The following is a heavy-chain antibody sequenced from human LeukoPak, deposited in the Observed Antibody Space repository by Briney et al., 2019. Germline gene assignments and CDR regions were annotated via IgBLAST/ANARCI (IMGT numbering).Heavy chain of an antibody. Sequence: GGSLRLSCAASGLTFSSYGMHWVRQAPGKGLEWVAFIRYDGSNKYYADSVKGRFTISRDNSKNTLYLQMNSLRAEDTAVYYCAKDARTTVVAYYYYYMDVWGKGTTVTVSS. CDR2: IRYDGSNK. CDR3: AKDARTTVVAYYYYYMDV. CDR1: GLTFSSYG. J-gene: IGHJ6*03. D-gene: IGHD4-23*01. V-gene: IGHV3-30*02.